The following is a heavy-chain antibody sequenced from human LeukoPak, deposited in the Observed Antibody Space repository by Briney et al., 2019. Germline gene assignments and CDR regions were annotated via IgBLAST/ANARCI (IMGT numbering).Heavy chain of an antibody. CDR1: GGSFSGYY. V-gene: IGHV4-34*01. Sequence: SETLSLTCSLYGGSFSGYYWSWIRQPPGKGLEWIGEINHSGSTNYNPSLKSRVTISVDTSKNQFSLKLSSVTAADTAVYYCASYGDPLAAANNWFDPWGQGTLVTVSS. CDR2: INHSGST. CDR3: ASYGDPLAAANNWFDP. D-gene: IGHD6-13*01. J-gene: IGHJ5*02.